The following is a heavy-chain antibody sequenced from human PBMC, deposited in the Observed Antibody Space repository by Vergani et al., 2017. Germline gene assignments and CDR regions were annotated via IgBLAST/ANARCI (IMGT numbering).Heavy chain of an antibody. V-gene: IGHV3-30*02. Sequence: VEVVESGGGVVQPGGSLRLSCAASGFTFSSYGMHWVRQAPGKGLEWVAFIRYDGSNKYYADSVKGRFTISRDNSKNTLYLQMNSLRAEDTAVYYCAKDSRLVIRGVISEFEHWGQGTLVTVSS. CDR2: IRYDGSNK. CDR1: GFTFSSYG. J-gene: IGHJ1*01. CDR3: AKDSRLVIRGVISEFEH. D-gene: IGHD3-10*01.